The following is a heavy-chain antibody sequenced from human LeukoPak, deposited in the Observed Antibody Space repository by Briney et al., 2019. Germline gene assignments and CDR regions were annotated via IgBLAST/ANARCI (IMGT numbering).Heavy chain of an antibody. CDR1: GGTFSSYA. V-gene: IGHV1-69*05. D-gene: IGHD1-7*01. Sequence: SVKVSCKASGGTFSSYAISWVRQAPGQGLEWMGGINPIFGTANYAQKFQGRVTITTDESTSTAYMELSSLRSEDTAVYYCARAYNWNYNLDYWGQGTLVTVSS. J-gene: IGHJ4*02. CDR2: INPIFGTA. CDR3: ARAYNWNYNLDY.